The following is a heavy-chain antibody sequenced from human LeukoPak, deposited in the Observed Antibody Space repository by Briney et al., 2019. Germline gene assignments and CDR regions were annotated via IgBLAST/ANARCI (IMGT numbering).Heavy chain of an antibody. Sequence: GGSLRLSCAASGFIVSSNYMSWVRQAPGKGLEWVSVIYSGDITYYADSVKGRFTISRDSSKNTLYLQMSSLRAEDTAVYYCAREPDSSGYYFDYWGQGTLVTVSS. CDR1: GFIVSSNY. D-gene: IGHD3-22*01. J-gene: IGHJ4*02. CDR2: IYSGDIT. CDR3: AREPDSSGYYFDY. V-gene: IGHV3-53*01.